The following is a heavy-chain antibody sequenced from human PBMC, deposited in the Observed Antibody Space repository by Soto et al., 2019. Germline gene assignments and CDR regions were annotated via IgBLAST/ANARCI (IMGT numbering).Heavy chain of an antibody. J-gene: IGHJ4*02. CDR2: ISWNSGSI. D-gene: IGHD1-26*01. Sequence: PGGSLRLSCAASGFTFDDYAMHWVRQAPGKGLEWVSGISWNSGSIGYADSVKGRFTISRDNAKNSLYLQMNSLRAEDTALYYCAKGVGVVGATNPFDYWGQGTLVTVYS. CDR1: GFTFDDYA. CDR3: AKGVGVVGATNPFDY. V-gene: IGHV3-9*01.